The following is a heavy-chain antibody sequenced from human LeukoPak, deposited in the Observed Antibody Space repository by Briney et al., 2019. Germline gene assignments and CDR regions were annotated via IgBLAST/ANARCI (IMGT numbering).Heavy chain of an antibody. CDR3: ARTTGAYNWFDP. J-gene: IGHJ5*02. CDR1: GGSISSDY. Sequence: SETLSLTCSVSGGSISSDYWSWIRQPAAKGREWIGRIYSSGSTNYNPSLKSRVTMSLDTSKNQFSLKLSSVTAADTAVYYCARTTGAYNWFDPWGQGTLVTVSS. CDR2: IYSSGST. V-gene: IGHV4-4*07. D-gene: IGHD1-1*01.